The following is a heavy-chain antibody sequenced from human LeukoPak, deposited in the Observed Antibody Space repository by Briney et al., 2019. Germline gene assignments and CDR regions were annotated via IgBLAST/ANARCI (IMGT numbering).Heavy chain of an antibody. CDR2: ISSAGGST. J-gene: IGHJ5*02. Sequence: GGSLRLSCAASGFTFSSYAMSCIRQAPGKGLEWVSAISSAGGSTYYADSVKGRFTISRDNSKNTLYLQMNSLRAEDTAVYYCARTKLGYDILTGYYKEPYNWFDTWGQGTLVTVSS. CDR3: ARTKLGYDILTGYYKEPYNWFDT. D-gene: IGHD3-9*01. CDR1: GFTFSSYA. V-gene: IGHV3-23*01.